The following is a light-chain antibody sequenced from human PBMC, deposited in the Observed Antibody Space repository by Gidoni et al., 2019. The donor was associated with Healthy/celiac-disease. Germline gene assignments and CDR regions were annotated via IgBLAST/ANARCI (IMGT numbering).Light chain of an antibody. CDR3: NSRDSSGNHVV. V-gene: IGLV3-19*01. CDR1: SLRSYY. J-gene: IGLJ2*01. Sequence: SSELTQDPAVSVALGQTVRITCPGDSLRSYYASWYQQKPGQASVLVIYGKNNRPSGIPYRFSGSSSGNTASLTITGAQAEDEADYYCNSRDSSGNHVVFGGGTKLTVL. CDR2: GKN.